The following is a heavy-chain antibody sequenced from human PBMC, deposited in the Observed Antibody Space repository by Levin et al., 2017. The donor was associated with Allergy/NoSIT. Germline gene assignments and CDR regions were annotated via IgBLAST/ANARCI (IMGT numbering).Heavy chain of an antibody. CDR2: ISSSSSYI. D-gene: IGHD1/OR15-1a*01. V-gene: IGHV3-21*01. Sequence: GESLKISCAASGFTFSSYSMNWVRQAPGKGLEWVSSISSSSSYIYYADSVKGRFTISRDNAKNSLYLQMNSLRAEDTAVYYCARGHKETGTTSWGQGTLVTVSS. J-gene: IGHJ4*02. CDR1: GFTFSSYS. CDR3: ARGHKETGTTS.